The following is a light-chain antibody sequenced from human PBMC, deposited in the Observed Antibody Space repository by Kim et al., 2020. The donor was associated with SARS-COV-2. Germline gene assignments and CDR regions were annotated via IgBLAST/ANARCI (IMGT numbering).Light chain of an antibody. J-gene: IGKJ1*01. CDR3: QQYNSSPWT. CDR1: QSISSW. V-gene: IGKV1-5*03. CDR2: KAS. Sequence: DIQMTQSPSTLSASVGDRVTITCRASQSISSWLAWYQQKPGKAPKLLIYKASSLESGVPSRFSGSGSGTEFTLTISSLQHDDFATYYCQQYNSSPWTFGQGTKVDIK.